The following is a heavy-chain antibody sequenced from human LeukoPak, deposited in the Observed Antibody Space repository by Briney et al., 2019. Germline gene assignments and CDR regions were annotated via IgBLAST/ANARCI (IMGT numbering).Heavy chain of an antibody. CDR2: IYSGGST. J-gene: IGHJ6*02. V-gene: IGHV3-53*01. CDR1: GSTVSSNY. D-gene: IGHD6-13*01. Sequence: PGGSLRLSCAASGSTVSSNYMNWVRQAPGKGLEWVSVIYSGGSTFYADSVKGRFTVSRDNSKNTLYLQMNSLKAEDTAVYYCAKALAAVAPYGMDVWGQGTTVIVSS. CDR3: AKALAAVAPYGMDV.